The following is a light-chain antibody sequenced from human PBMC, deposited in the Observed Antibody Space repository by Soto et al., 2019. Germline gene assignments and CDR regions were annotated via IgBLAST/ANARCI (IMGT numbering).Light chain of an antibody. CDR3: QQYASSPFT. CDR1: QSVSSDY. V-gene: IGKV3-20*01. J-gene: IGKJ5*01. CDR2: DAS. Sequence: EIVLTQSPGTLSLSPGERATLSCRASQSVSSDYLAWFQQKPGQAPRLLIHDASSRATGIPDRFSGSGSGTDFTLTISRLEPEDFAVYYCQQYASSPFTFGQGTRLEIK.